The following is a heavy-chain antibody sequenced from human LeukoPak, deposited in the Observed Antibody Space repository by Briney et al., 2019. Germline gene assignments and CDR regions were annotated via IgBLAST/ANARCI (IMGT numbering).Heavy chain of an antibody. CDR3: ARAHRDITIFGVPRVYYGVDV. Sequence: ASVKVSCKASGYTFTGYYMHWVRQAPGQGLEWMGWINPNSGGTNYAQKFQGRVTMTRDTSISTAYMELSRLRSDDTAVYYCARAHRDITIFGVPRVYYGVDVWGQGTTVTVSS. CDR2: INPNSGGT. D-gene: IGHD3-3*01. V-gene: IGHV1-2*02. CDR1: GYTFTGYY. J-gene: IGHJ6*02.